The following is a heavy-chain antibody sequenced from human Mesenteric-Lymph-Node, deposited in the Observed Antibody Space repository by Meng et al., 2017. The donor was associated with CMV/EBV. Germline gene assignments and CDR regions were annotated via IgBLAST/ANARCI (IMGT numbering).Heavy chain of an antibody. J-gene: IGHJ4*02. Sequence: GESLKISCAASGFTFSNYEMNWVRRAPGKGLECISYISSSGSTMFYADSVRGRFTISRDNSKNTLNLQMNSLRAEDTAVYYCANLAILLYFGGRDYWGQGALVTVSS. V-gene: IGHV3-48*03. CDR1: GFTFSNYE. CDR3: ANLAILLYFGGRDY. D-gene: IGHD3-10*01. CDR2: ISSSGSTM.